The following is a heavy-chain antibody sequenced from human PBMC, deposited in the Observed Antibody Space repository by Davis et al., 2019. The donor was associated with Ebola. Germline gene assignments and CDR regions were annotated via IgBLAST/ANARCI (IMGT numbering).Heavy chain of an antibody. CDR1: GGSISSYY. Sequence: SETLSLTCTVSGGSISSYYWSWIRQPPGKGLEWIGEINHSGSTNYNPSLKSRVTISVDTSKKQFSLKLSSVTAADTAVYYCARWIQLWLSSSGMDVWGQGTTVTVSS. V-gene: IGHV4-34*01. CDR3: ARWIQLWLSSSGMDV. CDR2: INHSGST. J-gene: IGHJ6*02. D-gene: IGHD5-18*01.